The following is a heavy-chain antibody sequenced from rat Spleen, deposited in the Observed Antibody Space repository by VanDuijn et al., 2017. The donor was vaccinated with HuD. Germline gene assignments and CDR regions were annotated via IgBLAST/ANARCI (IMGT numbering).Heavy chain of an antibody. V-gene: IGHV5-31*01. CDR1: GFTFNNYW. CDR2: ISYDGSST. D-gene: IGHD1-2*01. CDR3: TREEQLYWYFDF. J-gene: IGHJ1*01. Sequence: EVQLVESGGGLVQPGRSLKLSCVASGFTFNNYWMTWIRQAPTKGLEWVASISYDGSSTYYRDSVKGRFTISRDNAKTTLYLQMDSLRSEDTATYYCTREEQLYWYFDFWGPGTMVTVSS.